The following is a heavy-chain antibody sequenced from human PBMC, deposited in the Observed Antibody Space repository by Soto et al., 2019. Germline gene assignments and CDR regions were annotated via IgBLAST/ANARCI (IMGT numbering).Heavy chain of an antibody. CDR3: ARAGIPSSTSWGFMNAFDI. D-gene: IGHD2-2*01. J-gene: IGHJ3*02. Sequence: CKSSGCTFSCYAISWVRQAPGQGLGWMGGIIPIFGTANYAQKFHGGVTITADEATSTAYVELSSLRSADTAGYYWARAGIPSSTSWGFMNAFDIWRQGKMVTVSS. CDR1: GCTFSCYA. CDR2: IIPIFGTA. V-gene: IGHV1-69*01.